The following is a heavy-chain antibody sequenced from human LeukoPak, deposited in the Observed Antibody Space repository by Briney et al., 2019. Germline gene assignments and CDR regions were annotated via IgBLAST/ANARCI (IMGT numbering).Heavy chain of an antibody. V-gene: IGHV3-48*03. J-gene: IGHJ6*03. CDR3: ARVFTGYDLERFYYYYMDV. D-gene: IGHD5-12*01. CDR1: GFTFSSYE. CDR2: ISSSGSTI. Sequence: GGSLRLSCAASGFTFSSYEMNWVRQAPGKGLEWVSYISSSGSTIYYADSVKGRFTISRDNSKNTLYLQMNSLRAEDTAIYYCARVFTGYDLERFYYYYMDVWGKGTSVTISS.